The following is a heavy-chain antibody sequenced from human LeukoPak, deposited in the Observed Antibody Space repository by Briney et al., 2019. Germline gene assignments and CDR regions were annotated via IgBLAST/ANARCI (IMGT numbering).Heavy chain of an antibody. J-gene: IGHJ6*02. V-gene: IGHV3-7*01. Sequence: GGSLRLSCAASGFTFSSYWMSWVRQAPGKGLEWVANIKQDGSEKYYVDSVKGRFTISRDNAKNSLYLQMNSLRAEDTAVYYCARIFELRYFDPVRYYYGMDVWDQGTTVTVSS. CDR1: GFTFSSYW. CDR2: IKQDGSEK. D-gene: IGHD3-9*01. CDR3: ARIFELRYFDPVRYYYGMDV.